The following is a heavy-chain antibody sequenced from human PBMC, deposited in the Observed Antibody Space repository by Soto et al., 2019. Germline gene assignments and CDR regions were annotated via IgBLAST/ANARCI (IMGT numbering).Heavy chain of an antibody. CDR3: ARVVRFFGGHAGY. Sequence: ASVKVSCKTSGYTFTEFDINWVRQAPGRGLEWMGWMNTNTGNTGYAQKFQGRVTMTRDTSISTAYMELRRLRSEDTAVYYCARVVRFFGGHAGYWGQGTLVTVSS. CDR1: GYTFTEFD. CDR2: MNTNTGNT. D-gene: IGHD3-3*01. V-gene: IGHV1-8*01. J-gene: IGHJ4*02.